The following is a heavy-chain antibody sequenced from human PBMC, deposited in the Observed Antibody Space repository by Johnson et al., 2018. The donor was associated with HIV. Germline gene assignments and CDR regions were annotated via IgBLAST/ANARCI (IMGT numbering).Heavy chain of an antibody. V-gene: IGHV3-NL1*01. CDR1: GFSFDEYD. CDR2: IYSGGSTT. CDR3: ARATRSSSSGRHDAFDI. J-gene: IGHJ3*02. D-gene: IGHD6-6*01. Sequence: VQLVESGGGVARPGGSLRLSCEASGFSFDEYDMSWVRQAPGKGLEWVSVIYSGGSTTYYADSVKGRFTISRDNSKNTLYLQMNSLRAEDTVVYYWARATRSSSSGRHDAFDIWGQGTMVTVSS.